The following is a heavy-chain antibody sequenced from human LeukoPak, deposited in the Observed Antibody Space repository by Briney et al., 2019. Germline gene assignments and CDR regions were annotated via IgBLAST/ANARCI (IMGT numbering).Heavy chain of an antibody. Sequence: PGGSLRLSCAASGFTFSSYAMYWVRQAPGKGLEWVAVISYDGSNKYYADSVKGRFTISRDNSKNTLYLQMNSLRAEDTAVNYCASQPIVGATGGGAFDIWGQGTMVTVSS. V-gene: IGHV3-30-3*01. CDR1: GFTFSSYA. J-gene: IGHJ3*02. D-gene: IGHD1-26*01. CDR3: ASQPIVGATGGGAFDI. CDR2: ISYDGSNK.